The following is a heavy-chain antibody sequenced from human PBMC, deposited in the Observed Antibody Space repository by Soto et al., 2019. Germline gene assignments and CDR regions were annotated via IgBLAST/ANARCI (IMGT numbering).Heavy chain of an antibody. CDR1: GGSISSYY. CDR2: IYYSGST. V-gene: IGHV4-59*01. J-gene: IGHJ6*02. Sequence: QVQLQESGPGLVKPSETLSLTCTVSGGSISSYYWNWIRQPPGKGLEWIGYIYYSGSTNYNPSLRSRVTLSVDTSKNQFSLKLSSVTAADTAVYYCARAPTVLGYYSGMDVWGQGTTVTVSS. D-gene: IGHD4-4*01. CDR3: ARAPTVLGYYSGMDV.